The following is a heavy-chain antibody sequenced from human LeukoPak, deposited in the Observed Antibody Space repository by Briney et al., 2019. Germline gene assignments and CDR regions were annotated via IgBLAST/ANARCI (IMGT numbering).Heavy chain of an antibody. CDR3: ARDGSYSSSWSRDAFDI. J-gene: IGHJ3*02. D-gene: IGHD6-13*01. Sequence: PGGSLRLSCAASGFTFSSYTMNWVRQAPGKGLEWVSSISSSSSYIYYADSVKGRFTICRDNAKNSLYLQMNILRAEDTAVYYCARDGSYSSSWSRDAFDIWGQATMVTVSS. CDR1: GFTFSSYT. V-gene: IGHV3-21*01. CDR2: ISSSSSYI.